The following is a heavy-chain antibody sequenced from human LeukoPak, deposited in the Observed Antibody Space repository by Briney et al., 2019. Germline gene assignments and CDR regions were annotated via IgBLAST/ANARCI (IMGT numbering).Heavy chain of an antibody. CDR3: ARVHPLNYGMDV. CDR1: GFTFSSYS. D-gene: IGHD3-9*01. CDR2: ISSSSSYI. V-gene: IGHV3-21*01. J-gene: IGHJ6*02. Sequence: GGSLRLSCAASGFTFSSYSMNWVRQAPGQGLEWVSSISSSSSYIYYADSVKGRLTISRDNAKNSLYLQMNSLRAEDTAVYYCARVHPLNYGMDVWGQGTTVTVSS.